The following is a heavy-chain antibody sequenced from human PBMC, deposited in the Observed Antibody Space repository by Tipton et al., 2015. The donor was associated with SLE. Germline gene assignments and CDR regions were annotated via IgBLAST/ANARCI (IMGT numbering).Heavy chain of an antibody. CDR2: IRYDGSNK. V-gene: IGHV3-33*03. J-gene: IGHJ4*02. Sequence: RSLRLSCAASGFTFSSYGMHWVRQAPGKGLEWVAFIRYDGSNKYYADSVKGRFTISRDNAKNSLYLQMNSLRAEDTAVYYCASKAAGTWGQGTLVTVSS. CDR1: GFTFSSYG. CDR3: ASKAAGT. D-gene: IGHD6-13*01.